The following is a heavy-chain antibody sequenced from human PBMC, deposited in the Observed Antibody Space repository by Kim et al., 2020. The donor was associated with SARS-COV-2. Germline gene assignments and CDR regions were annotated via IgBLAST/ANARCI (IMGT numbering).Heavy chain of an antibody. CDR1: GASVTRSPYY. J-gene: IGHJ4*02. CDR2: ISFSGST. D-gene: IGHD1-1*01. V-gene: IGHV4-39*01. CDR3: ARRLHNWNVVYFDN. Sequence: SETLSLTCTVSGASVTRSPYYWDWIRQPPGKGLEWIASISFSGSTFYTPSLKSRATISVDTSKNQFSLNLTSVTAADTAVYYCARRLHNWNVVYFDNWGQGTLVRVSS.